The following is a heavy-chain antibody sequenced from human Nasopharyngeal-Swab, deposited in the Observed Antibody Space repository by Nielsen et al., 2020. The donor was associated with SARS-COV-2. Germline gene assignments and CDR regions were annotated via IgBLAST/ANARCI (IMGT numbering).Heavy chain of an antibody. D-gene: IGHD4-11*01. Sequence: SETLSLTCTVSGGSISSYFWSWIRQPPGKGLEWIGYMHHSGNTNYNPSLKSRVTISVDTSKNQFSLKLSSVTAADTAVYYCARDYSFSYGMDVWGQGTTVTVSS. V-gene: IGHV4-59*01. J-gene: IGHJ6*02. CDR1: GGSISSYF. CDR3: ARDYSFSYGMDV. CDR2: MHHSGNT.